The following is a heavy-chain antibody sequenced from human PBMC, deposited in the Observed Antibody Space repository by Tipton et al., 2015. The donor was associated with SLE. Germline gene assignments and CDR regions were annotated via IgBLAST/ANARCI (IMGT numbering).Heavy chain of an antibody. J-gene: IGHJ4*02. D-gene: IGHD3-16*01. CDR2: INHSGST. CDR3: ASAPKGGVFDN. CDR1: GGSFSAYY. V-gene: IGHV4-34*01. Sequence: TLSLTCAVYGGSFSAYYWSWIRQPPGKGLEWIGEINHSGSTNYNPSLTSRVTISVDTSKNQFSLRLSSVAAADTAVYYCASAPKGGVFDNWGQGTLVTVSS.